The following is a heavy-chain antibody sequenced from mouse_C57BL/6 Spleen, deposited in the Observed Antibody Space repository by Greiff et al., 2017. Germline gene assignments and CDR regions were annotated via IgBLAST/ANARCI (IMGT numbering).Heavy chain of an antibody. Sequence: QVQLQQPGAELVKPGASVKLSCKASGYTFTSYWMHWVKQRPGRGLEWIGRIDPNSGSTKYNEKFKSKATLTVDKPSSTAYMQLSSLSSEDSADYYCAMDSSSLLLYAMDDWGQGTSVTVSS. CDR2: IDPNSGST. J-gene: IGHJ4*01. CDR1: GYTFTSYW. D-gene: IGHD3-2*02. V-gene: IGHV1-72*01. CDR3: AMDSSSLLLYAMDD.